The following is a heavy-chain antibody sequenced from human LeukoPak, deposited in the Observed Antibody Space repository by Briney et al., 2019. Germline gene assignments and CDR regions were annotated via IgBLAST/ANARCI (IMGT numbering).Heavy chain of an antibody. J-gene: IGHJ4*02. CDR3: ARDYGIYYYDSSVYADDY. CDR2: INPNSGGT. D-gene: IGHD3-22*01. V-gene: IGHV1-2*02. CDR1: GYTFTGYY. Sequence: GASVKVSCKASGYTFTGYYMHWVRQVPGQGLEWMGWINPNSGGTNYAQKFQGRVTMTRDTSISTAYMELSRLRSDDTAVYYCARDYGIYYYDSSVYADDYWGQGTLVTVSS.